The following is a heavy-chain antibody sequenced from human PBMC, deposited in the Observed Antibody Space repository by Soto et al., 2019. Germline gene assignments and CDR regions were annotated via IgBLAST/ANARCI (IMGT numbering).Heavy chain of an antibody. Sequence: EVQLVESGGGLVQPGGSLRLSCAASGFTVSSNYMSWVRQAPGKGLEWVSVIYSGGGTYYADSVKGRFTISRHNSKNTLYLQMNSLRAEDTAVYYCARHYGDYRGNFDYWGQGTLVTVSS. D-gene: IGHD4-17*01. CDR3: ARHYGDYRGNFDY. V-gene: IGHV3-53*04. J-gene: IGHJ4*02. CDR2: IYSGGGT. CDR1: GFTVSSNY.